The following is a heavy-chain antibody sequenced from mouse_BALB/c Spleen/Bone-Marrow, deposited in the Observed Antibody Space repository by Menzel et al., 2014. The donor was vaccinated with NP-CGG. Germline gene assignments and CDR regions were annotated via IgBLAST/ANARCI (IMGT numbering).Heavy chain of an antibody. D-gene: IGHD2-14*01. V-gene: IGHV1-87*01. J-gene: IGHJ4*01. Sequence: VQLQQSGAELARPGASVKLFCKASGYTFTSYWMQWVKQRPGQGLQWIGAFYPGDGDTRYTQRFKDKATLTADKSSSTAYMQLSSLASEDSAVYYCARAKRYGEMDYWGQGTSVTVSS. CDR3: ARAKRYGEMDY. CDR1: GYTFTSYW. CDR2: FYPGDGDT.